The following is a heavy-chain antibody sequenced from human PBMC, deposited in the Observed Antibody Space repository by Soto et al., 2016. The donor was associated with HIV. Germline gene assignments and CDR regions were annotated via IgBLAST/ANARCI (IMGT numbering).Heavy chain of an antibody. CDR2: IDRYGRT. CDR3: VQKRNVRGRYLDV. CDR1: SDSLSGYS. D-gene: IGHD3-10*01. Sequence: QVQLQQWGAGVLKPSESLTLTCAVYSDSLSGYSWTWIRQSPDRRLDWIGEIDRYGRTVYNPSFRSRVTLSLDTSKNQFSLNLTSVTAADTSVYFCVQKRNVRGRYLDVWGRGNLVTVSS. V-gene: IGHV4-34*07. J-gene: IGHJ2*01.